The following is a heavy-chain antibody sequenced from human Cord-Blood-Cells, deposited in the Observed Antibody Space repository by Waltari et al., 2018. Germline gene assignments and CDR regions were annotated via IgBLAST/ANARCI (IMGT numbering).Heavy chain of an antibody. CDR2: ISGSGGST. Sequence: EVQLLESGGGLVQPGGSLRLSCAASGFTFSSYAMSWVRQAPGKGREWVAAISGSGGSTYYADSVKGRFTISRDNSKNTLYLQMNSLRAEDTAVYYCAKLRLIVVVPAAMDYWGQGTLVTVSS. D-gene: IGHD2-2*01. J-gene: IGHJ4*02. CDR3: AKLRLIVVVPAAMDY. CDR1: GFTFSSYA. V-gene: IGHV3-23*01.